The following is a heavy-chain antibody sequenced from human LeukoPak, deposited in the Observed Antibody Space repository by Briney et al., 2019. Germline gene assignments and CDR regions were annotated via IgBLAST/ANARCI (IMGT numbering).Heavy chain of an antibody. D-gene: IGHD6-19*01. V-gene: IGHV6-1*01. Sequence: SQTLSLTCAISGDSVSINSAAWNWIRQSPSRGLEWLGGTYQRSKWYNDYAVSVKSRITINPDISKNQFSLQLNSVTPEDTAVYYCARSPSPYSSGWYFDYWGQGTLVTVSS. J-gene: IGHJ4*02. CDR3: ARSPSPYSSGWYFDY. CDR2: TYQRSKWYN. CDR1: GDSVSINSAA.